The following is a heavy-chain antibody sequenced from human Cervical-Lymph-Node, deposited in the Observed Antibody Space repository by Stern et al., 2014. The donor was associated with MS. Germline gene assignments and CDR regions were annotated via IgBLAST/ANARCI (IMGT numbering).Heavy chain of an antibody. J-gene: IGHJ5*02. V-gene: IGHV3-11*01. CDR2: ISGGATSI. CDR3: ARKYSAYDA. Sequence: VQLVQSGGGLVKPGGSLRLSCAASGFTFSDFYMNWVRQAPGKGLEWLSYISGGATSINYADSVKGRFTISRDNARNSLYLQMNSLRAEDTAVYYCARKYSAYDAWGQGTLVTVSS. D-gene: IGHD5-12*01. CDR1: GFTFSDFY.